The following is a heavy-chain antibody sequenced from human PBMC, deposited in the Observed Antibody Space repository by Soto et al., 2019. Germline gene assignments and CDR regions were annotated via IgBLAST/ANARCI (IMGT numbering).Heavy chain of an antibody. V-gene: IGHV1-46*01. CDR3: ARESRYCSGGSCYFLPGIDY. CDR1: GYTFTSYY. J-gene: IGHJ4*02. CDR2: INPSGGTA. D-gene: IGHD2-15*01. Sequence: ASVKVSCKASGYTFTSYYMHWVRQAPGQGLEWMGIINPSGGTANYAQKFQGRVTITADESTSTAYMELSSLRSEDTAVYYCARESRYCSGGSCYFLPGIDYWGQGTLVTV.